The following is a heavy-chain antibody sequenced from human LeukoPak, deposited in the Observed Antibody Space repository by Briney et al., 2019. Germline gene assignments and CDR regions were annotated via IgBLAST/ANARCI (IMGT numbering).Heavy chain of an antibody. D-gene: IGHD4-17*01. CDR2: THYRSKWFN. Sequence: SQALSLTFCIAGDRGSSKSAAWNWIGPSPSRGLEWLGRTHYRSKWFNDYAVSVKSRITVNPDTSKNQFSLQLTSVTPEDTALYYCARSTGNFDFWGQGLLVTVSS. CDR1: GDRGSSKSAA. J-gene: IGHJ4*02. CDR3: ARSTGNFDF. V-gene: IGHV6-1*01.